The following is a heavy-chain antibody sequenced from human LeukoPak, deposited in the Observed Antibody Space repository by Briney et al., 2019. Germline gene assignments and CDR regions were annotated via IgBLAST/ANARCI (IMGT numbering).Heavy chain of an antibody. V-gene: IGHV3-53*01. D-gene: IGHD6-6*01. CDR3: ARLLPASRHYFDY. Sequence: GGSLRLSFAASGLTVNSDYLAWVRPAPGKELEWISVIYGGGATYYADSVRGRFTISRDNSKNALYLQMNSLRVEDTAVYHCARLLPASRHYFDYWGQGTLVTVSS. CDR1: GLTVNSDY. J-gene: IGHJ4*02. CDR2: IYGGGAT.